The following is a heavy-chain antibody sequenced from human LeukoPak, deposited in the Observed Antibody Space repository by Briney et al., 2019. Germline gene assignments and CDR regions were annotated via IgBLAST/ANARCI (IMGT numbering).Heavy chain of an antibody. CDR3: ARDTGNWFDP. CDR2: IYYSGST. D-gene: IGHD2-8*02. Sequence: SETLSLTCTVSGGSISRGSYYWSWIRQPPEKGLEWIRYIYYSGSTNYNPSLKSRVTISVDTSKNQFSLKLSSVTAADTAVYYCARDTGNWFDPWGQGTLVTVSS. J-gene: IGHJ5*02. CDR1: GGSISRGSYY. V-gene: IGHV4-61*01.